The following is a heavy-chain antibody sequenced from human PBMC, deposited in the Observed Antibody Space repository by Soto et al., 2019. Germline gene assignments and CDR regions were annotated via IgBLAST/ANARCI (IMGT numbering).Heavy chain of an antibody. CDR3: ARGTYYDILTGPPETLFDL. V-gene: IGHV1-69*13. D-gene: IGHD3-9*01. J-gene: IGHJ5*02. CDR1: GGTFSSYT. Sequence: SVKVSCKASGGTFSSYTISWVRQAPGQGLEWMGRIIPIFGTANYAQKFQGRVTITADESTSTAYMELSSLRSEDTAVYYCARGTYYDILTGPPETLFDLWGQGTLVTVSS. CDR2: IIPIFGTA.